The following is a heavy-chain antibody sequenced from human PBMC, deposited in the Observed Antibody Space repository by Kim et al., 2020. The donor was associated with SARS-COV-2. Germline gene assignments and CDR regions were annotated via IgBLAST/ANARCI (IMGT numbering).Heavy chain of an antibody. CDR3: TSGPYYYDSAAYDHDY. J-gene: IGHJ4*02. V-gene: IGHV3-49*03. D-gene: IGHD3-3*01. CDR1: GLTFGNFA. CDR2: IRGKGYDKKT. Sequence: GGSLRLSCTTSGLTFGNFAMGWFRQAPGKGLEWVASIRGKGYDKKTKYAAAVKGRFTISKDDTKRIAYLQMNGLKTEDTAVCYCTSGPYYYDSAAYDHDYWGQGTLVTVSS.